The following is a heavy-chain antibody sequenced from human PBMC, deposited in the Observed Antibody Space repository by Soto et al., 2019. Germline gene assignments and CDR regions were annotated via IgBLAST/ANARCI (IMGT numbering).Heavy chain of an antibody. CDR3: GKDMWPTRSTIFGMHIDH. D-gene: IGHD3-3*01. CDR2: LSWGGGRT. J-gene: IGHJ4*02. V-gene: IGHV3-43*01. Sequence: EVQLVESGGVVVQPGGSLRLSCAASGFTFDDYMMHWVRQAPGKGLEWVASLSWGGGRTYYADSVNGRFTISRDNSDNSLYLQMNSLRIDDTALYYCGKDMWPTRSTIFGMHIDHWGQGTLVTVSS. CDR1: GFTFDDYM.